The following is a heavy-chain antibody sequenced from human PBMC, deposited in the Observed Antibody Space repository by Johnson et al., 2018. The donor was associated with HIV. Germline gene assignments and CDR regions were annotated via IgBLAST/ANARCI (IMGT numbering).Heavy chain of an antibody. CDR3: ARPVEATEGAFDS. D-gene: IGHD5-12*01. Sequence: VQLVESGGGLVQPGGSLRLSCAASGFTFSAYWMTWVRQAPAKGLEWVSVISIGDRAFYGDSVKGRFTISRDNAKNSLFLQMNNLRAEDTAVYYWARPVEATEGAFDSWGRGTMVTVSS. J-gene: IGHJ3*02. CDR1: GFTFSAYW. V-gene: IGHV3-66*04. CDR2: ISIGDRA.